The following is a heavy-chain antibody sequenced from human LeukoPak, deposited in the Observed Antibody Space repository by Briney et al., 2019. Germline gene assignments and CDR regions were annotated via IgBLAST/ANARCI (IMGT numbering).Heavy chain of an antibody. CDR1: GGSIISGGYS. CDR2: IYHSGST. V-gene: IGHV4-30-2*01. Sequence: PSQTLSLTCAVSGGSIISGGYSWSWIRQPPGKGLEWIGYIYHSGSTYYNPSLKSRVTMSLDRSKNQFSLKVSSVTAADTAVYCCAGLTTTAWYFDLWGRGTLVTVSS. CDR3: AGLTTTAWYFDL. D-gene: IGHD1-26*01. J-gene: IGHJ2*01.